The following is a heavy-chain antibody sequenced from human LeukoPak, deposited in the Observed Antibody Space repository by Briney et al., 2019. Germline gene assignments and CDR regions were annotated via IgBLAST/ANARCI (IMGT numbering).Heavy chain of an antibody. CDR1: GFTFSSYA. J-gene: IGHJ4*02. CDR2: ISGSGGST. CDR3: ASAGEWDPHPYYFDY. V-gene: IGHV3-23*01. Sequence: PGGSLRLSCAASGFTFSSYAMSWVRQAPGKGLEWVSAISGSGGSTYYADSVKGRFTISRDNSKNTLYLQMNSLRAEDTAVYYCASAGEWDPHPYYFDYWGQGTLVTVSS. D-gene: IGHD1-26*01.